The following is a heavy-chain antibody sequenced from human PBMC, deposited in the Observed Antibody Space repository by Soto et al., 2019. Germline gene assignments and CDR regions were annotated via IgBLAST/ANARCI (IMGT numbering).Heavy chain of an antibody. V-gene: IGHV3-23*01. Sequence: PGGSLRLSCAASGFTFSSYAMSWVRQAPGKGLEWVSAISGSGGSTYYADSVKGRFTISRDNSKNTLYLQMNSLRAEDTAVYYFANSQKVLLWFGDQLLFDYWGQGTLVTVSS. CDR3: ANSQKVLLWFGDQLLFDY. J-gene: IGHJ4*02. CDR2: ISGSGGST. D-gene: IGHD3-10*01. CDR1: GFTFSSYA.